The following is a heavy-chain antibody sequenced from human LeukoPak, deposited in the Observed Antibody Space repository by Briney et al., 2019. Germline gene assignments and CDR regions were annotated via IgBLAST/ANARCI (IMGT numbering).Heavy chain of an antibody. J-gene: IGHJ5*02. Sequence: GGSLRLSCAASGFTFSSFWMNWVRQAPGKGLEWVANIKQDGSEIHYVGSVRGRFTISRDNAKDSLYLQMNSLRAEDTAVYYCVRDLYGGDDHWGQGTLVTVS. D-gene: IGHD3-16*01. V-gene: IGHV3-7*04. CDR3: VRDLYGGDDH. CDR1: GFTFSSFW. CDR2: IKQDGSEI.